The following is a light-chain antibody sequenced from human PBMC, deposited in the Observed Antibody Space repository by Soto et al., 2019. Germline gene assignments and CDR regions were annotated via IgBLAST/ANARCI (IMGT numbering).Light chain of an antibody. CDR1: TSNIGDNY. CDR2: DND. J-gene: IGLJ2*01. Sequence: QSVLTPPPAVSAAPGQKLTISCAGTTSNIGDNYVSWYQQVPGAAPKLLMYDNDQRPSGIPDRFSGSKSGTSATLGITGLQTGDEADYYCGTWDSSLSAVVFGGGTKLTVL. CDR3: GTWDSSLSAVV. V-gene: IGLV1-51*01.